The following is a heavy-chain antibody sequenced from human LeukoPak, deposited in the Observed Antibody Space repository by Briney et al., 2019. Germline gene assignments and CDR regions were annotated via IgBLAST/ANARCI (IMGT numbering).Heavy chain of an antibody. CDR2: ISGSGGST. CDR3: ARWWEPHKYYFDY. D-gene: IGHD2-15*01. Sequence: TGGSLRLSCAASGFTFSSYAMSWVRQAPGKGLEWVSAISGSGGSTYYADSVKGRFTISRDNSKNTLYLQMNSLRADDTAVYYCARWWEPHKYYFDYWGQGTLVTVSS. V-gene: IGHV3-23*01. J-gene: IGHJ4*02. CDR1: GFTFSSYA.